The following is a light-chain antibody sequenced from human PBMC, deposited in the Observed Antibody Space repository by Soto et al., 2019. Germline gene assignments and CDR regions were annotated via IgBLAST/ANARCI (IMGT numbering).Light chain of an antibody. V-gene: IGLV2-23*01. J-gene: IGLJ1*01. CDR2: ETS. Sequence: QSVLTQPASVSGSPGQSVTISCTGTSSDFGSYKFVSWYQHHPGKVPKVIIYETSKRPSGVSDRFSGSKSGNTASLTISGLQAEDEADYYCFSFTSTNTHVFXSGTKLTVL. CDR3: FSFTSTNTHV. CDR1: SSDFGSYKF.